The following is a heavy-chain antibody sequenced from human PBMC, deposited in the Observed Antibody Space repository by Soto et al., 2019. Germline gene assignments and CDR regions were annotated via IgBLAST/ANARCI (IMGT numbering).Heavy chain of an antibody. CDR1: GFTFSSFW. D-gene: IGHD3-22*01. CDR2: IKQDGSET. CDR3: AGSSGWLDYY. J-gene: IGHJ4*02. Sequence: EVQLVESGGGLVQPGGSLRLSCAASGFTFSSFWMSWVRQAPGKGLEWVANIKQDGSETRYVDSVKGRFTISRDNAKNSLYLQIDSLRAEDTAGYYCAGSSGWLDYYWGQGILVTVSS. V-gene: IGHV3-7*04.